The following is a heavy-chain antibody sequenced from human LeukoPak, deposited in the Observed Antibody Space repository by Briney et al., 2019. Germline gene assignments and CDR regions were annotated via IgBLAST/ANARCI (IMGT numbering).Heavy chain of an antibody. CDR1: GYTFTSYD. CDR2: MNPSSGNT. J-gene: IGHJ6*03. CDR3: ARGYDPLRGWHYYYYMDV. V-gene: IGHV1-8*01. D-gene: IGHD3-22*01. Sequence: ASVKVSCKASGYTFTSYDINWVRQATGQGLEWMGWMNPSSGNTGYAQKFQGRVTMTRNTSISTAYMELSSLRSEDTAVYYCARGYDPLRGWHYYYYMDVWGKGTMVTVSS.